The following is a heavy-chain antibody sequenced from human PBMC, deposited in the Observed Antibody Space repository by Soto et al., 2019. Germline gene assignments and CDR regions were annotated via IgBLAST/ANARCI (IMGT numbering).Heavy chain of an antibody. Sequence: SETLSLTCTVSGGSISSYYWSWIRQPPGKGLEWIGYIYYSGSTNYNPSLKSRVTISVDTSKNQFSLKLSSVTAADTAVYYCARQYSSGWPHFDYWGQGTLVTVS. V-gene: IGHV4-59*01. J-gene: IGHJ4*02. CDR3: ARQYSSGWPHFDY. CDR1: GGSISSYY. CDR2: IYYSGST. D-gene: IGHD6-19*01.